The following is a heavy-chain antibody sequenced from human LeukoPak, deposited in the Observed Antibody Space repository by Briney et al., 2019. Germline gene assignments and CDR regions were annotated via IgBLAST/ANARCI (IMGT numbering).Heavy chain of an antibody. Sequence: KPSETLSLTCTASGGSISSYYWSWIRQPPGKRLEWIGHIYYSGSTNYNPSLKSRVTISVDTSKNQFSLKLSSVTAADTAVYYCASRSSIWSGYQDTLYYFDSWGQGTLVTVSS. J-gene: IGHJ4*02. CDR2: IYYSGST. CDR3: ASRSSIWSGYQDTLYYFDS. D-gene: IGHD3-3*01. CDR1: GGSISSYY. V-gene: IGHV4-59*01.